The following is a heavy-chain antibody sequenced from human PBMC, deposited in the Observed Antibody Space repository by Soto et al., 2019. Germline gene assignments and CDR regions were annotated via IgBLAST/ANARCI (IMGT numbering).Heavy chain of an antibody. CDR2: INHSGST. V-gene: IGHV4-34*01. Sequence: SETLSLTCAVYGGSFSGYYWSWIRQPPGKGLEWIGEINHSGSTNYNPSLKSRVTISVDTSKNQFSLKLSSVTAADTAVYYCARGNLGAAAVRRDRYYYGMDVWGQWTTVTVSS. J-gene: IGHJ6*02. CDR3: ARGNLGAAAVRRDRYYYGMDV. CDR1: GGSFSGYY. D-gene: IGHD6-13*01.